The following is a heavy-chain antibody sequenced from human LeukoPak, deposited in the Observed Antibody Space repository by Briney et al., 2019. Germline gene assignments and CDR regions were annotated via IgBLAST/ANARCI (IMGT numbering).Heavy chain of an antibody. V-gene: IGHV1-24*01. CDR2: FDPEDGET. J-gene: IGHJ5*02. CDR1: GYTLTELS. Sequence: SSVKVSCKVSGYTLTELSMHWVRQAPGKGLEWMGGFDPEDGETIYAQKFQGRVTMTEDTSTDTAYMELSSLRSEDTAVYYCATTMVRGSRGNWCDPWGQGTLVTVSS. CDR3: ATTMVRGSRGNWCDP. D-gene: IGHD3-10*01.